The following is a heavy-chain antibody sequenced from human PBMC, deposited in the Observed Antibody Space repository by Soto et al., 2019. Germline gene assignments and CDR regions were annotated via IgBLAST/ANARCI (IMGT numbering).Heavy chain of an antibody. V-gene: IGHV3-15*01. CDR1: GFTFSNAW. CDR2: IKSKTDGGTT. Sequence: GGSLRLSCAASGFTFSNAWMSWVRQAPGKGLEWVGRIKSKTDGGTTDYAAPVKGRFTISRDDSKNTLYLQMNSLKTEDTAVYYCMSAAGFYYYYGMDVWGQGTTVTVSS. D-gene: IGHD6-13*01. J-gene: IGHJ6*02. CDR3: MSAAGFYYYYGMDV.